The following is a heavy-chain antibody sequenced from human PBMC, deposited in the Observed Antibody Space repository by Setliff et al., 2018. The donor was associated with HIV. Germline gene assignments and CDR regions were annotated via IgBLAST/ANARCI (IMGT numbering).Heavy chain of an antibody. Sequence: KPSETLSLTCGVSGYSMSSGYYWSWIRQPPGKGLEWIGEINHSGSTNYSPSLKSRVTISVDTSKNQFFLKLSSVTAADTAVYYCARGDGYRANDAYYDTGMDVWGQGITVTVS. V-gene: IGHV4-34*01. CDR3: ARGDGYRANDAYYDTGMDV. CDR1: GYSMSSGYY. D-gene: IGHD5-12*01. CDR2: INHSGST. J-gene: IGHJ6*02.